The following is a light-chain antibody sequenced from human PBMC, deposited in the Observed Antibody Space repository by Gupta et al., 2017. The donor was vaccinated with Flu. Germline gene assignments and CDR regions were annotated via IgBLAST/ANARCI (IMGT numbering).Light chain of an antibody. CDR2: FDGSGDY. J-gene: IGLJ1*01. CDR1: SGHMNYI. CDR3: DTWHSNTRV. V-gene: IGLV4-60*03. Sequence: QPVPTQSASASASPGCSVKLTCSLSSGHMNYIIAWHQQQPAKAPRFLMMFDGSGDYQRGSGIPYRFSSSSSAADRNLTISTLQSADYYFYSCDTWHSNTRVFGTGTKVTVL.